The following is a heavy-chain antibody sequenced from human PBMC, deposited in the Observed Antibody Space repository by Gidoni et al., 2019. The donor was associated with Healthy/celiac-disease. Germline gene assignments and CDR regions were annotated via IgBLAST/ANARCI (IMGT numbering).Heavy chain of an antibody. D-gene: IGHD5-12*01. Sequence: QVQLVESGGGVVQPGRSLRLSCAASGFTFSSYGMHWVRQAPGKGLEWVAVISYDGSNKYYADSVKGRFTISRDNSKNTLYLQMNSLRAEDTAVYYCAKDERYSGYDLGDCFDYWGQGTLVTVSS. CDR3: AKDERYSGYDLGDCFDY. CDR1: GFTFSSYG. CDR2: ISYDGSNK. V-gene: IGHV3-30*18. J-gene: IGHJ4*02.